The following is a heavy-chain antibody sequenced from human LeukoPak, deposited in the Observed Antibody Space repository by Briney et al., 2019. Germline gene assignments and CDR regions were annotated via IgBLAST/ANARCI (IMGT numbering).Heavy chain of an antibody. D-gene: IGHD2-15*01. CDR2: INPNSGGT. J-gene: IGHJ4*02. CDR1: GYTFTCYY. V-gene: IGHV1-2*04. Sequence: GASVKVSCKASGYTFTCYYMHWVRQAPGRGLEWMGWINPNSGGTNYAQKFQGWVTMTRDTSISTAYMELSRLRSDDTAVYYCARSCSGGSCYHYWGKGTLVTVSS. CDR3: ARSCSGGSCYHY.